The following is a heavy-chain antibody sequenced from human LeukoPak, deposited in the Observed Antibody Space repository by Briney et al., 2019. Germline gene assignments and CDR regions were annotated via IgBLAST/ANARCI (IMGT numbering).Heavy chain of an antibody. CDR1: GFTFSSYA. D-gene: IGHD5-12*01. Sequence: GGSLRLSCAASGFTFSSYAMHWVRQAPGKGLEYVSAISSNGGSTYYANSVKGRFTISRDNSKNTLYLQMGSLRAEDMAVYYCAREGAGYSGYLDILGQGTMVTVSS. V-gene: IGHV3-64*01. CDR3: AREGAGYSGYLDI. CDR2: ISSNGGST. J-gene: IGHJ3*02.